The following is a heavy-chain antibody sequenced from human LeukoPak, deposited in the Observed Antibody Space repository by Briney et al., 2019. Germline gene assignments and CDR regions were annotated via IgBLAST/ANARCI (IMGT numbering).Heavy chain of an antibody. CDR1: GDSVSSNSVT. J-gene: IGHJ5*02. CDR3: ARRLTQYDCFDP. CDR2: TYYRSTWYN. D-gene: IGHD2-2*01. Sequence: SQTHSLTCAISGDSVSSNSVTWNWIGQSPSRGLEWLGRTYYRSTWYNDYAVSVRGRITVNPDTSKNQFSLHLNSVTPEDTAVYYCARRLTQYDCFDPWGQGILVTVSS. V-gene: IGHV6-1*01.